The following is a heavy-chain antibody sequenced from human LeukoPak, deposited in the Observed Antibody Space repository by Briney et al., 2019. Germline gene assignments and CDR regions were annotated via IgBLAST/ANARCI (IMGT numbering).Heavy chain of an antibody. CDR1: GFTVSSNY. V-gene: IGHV3-66*01. D-gene: IGHD3-9*01. Sequence: GGSLRLSCAASGFTVSSNYMSWVRQAPGKGLEWVSVIYSGGSTCYADSVKGRFTISRDNSKNTLYLQMNSLRAEDTAVYYCASSSLRYFDLWGQGTLVTVSS. CDR3: ASSSLRYFDL. J-gene: IGHJ4*02. CDR2: IYSGGST.